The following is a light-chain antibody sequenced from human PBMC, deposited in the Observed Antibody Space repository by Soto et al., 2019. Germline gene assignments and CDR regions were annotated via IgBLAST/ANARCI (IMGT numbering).Light chain of an antibody. CDR2: KAS. J-gene: IGKJ5*01. V-gene: IGKV1-5*03. CDR1: QSIDSW. CDR3: QHYNSYPWT. Sequence: DIQMTQSPSTLSASVGDRVTITCRASQSIDSWLAWYQQKPGKAPKLLMYKASSLESGVPSRFSGSGSETEFTLTISSLQPDDFATYYCQHYNSYPWTFGQGTRLEIK.